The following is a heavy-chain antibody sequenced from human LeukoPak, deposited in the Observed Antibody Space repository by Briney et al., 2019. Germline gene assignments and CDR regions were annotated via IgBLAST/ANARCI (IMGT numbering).Heavy chain of an antibody. CDR1: GFTVSSNY. CDR2: IYYSGGT. CDR3: VRVGYGYGYLSWFDP. V-gene: IGHV4-59*02. Sequence: GSLRLSCAASGFTVSSNYMSWIRQPPGKGLEWIGHIYYSGGTDYNPSLKSRVSISVDTSKNQFSLKVSSVTAADTAVYHCVRVGYGYGYLSWFDPWGQGTLVTVSS. D-gene: IGHD5-18*01. J-gene: IGHJ5*02.